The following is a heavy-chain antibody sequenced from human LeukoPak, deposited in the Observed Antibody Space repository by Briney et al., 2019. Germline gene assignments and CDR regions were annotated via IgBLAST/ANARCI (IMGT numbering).Heavy chain of an antibody. D-gene: IGHD3-3*01. CDR2: IGGSGSST. J-gene: IGHJ4*02. V-gene: IGHV3-23*01. CDR3: AKGAQYDFWSGYTLEYFDV. Sequence: GGSQRLSCAASGFTFSSYAMTWVRQAPGKGLEWVSFIGGSGSSTHYADSAKGRFTISRDNSNNTLYLQINSLRADDTAAYYCAKGAQYDFWSGYTLEYFDVWGKGTLVTVSS. CDR1: GFTFSSYA.